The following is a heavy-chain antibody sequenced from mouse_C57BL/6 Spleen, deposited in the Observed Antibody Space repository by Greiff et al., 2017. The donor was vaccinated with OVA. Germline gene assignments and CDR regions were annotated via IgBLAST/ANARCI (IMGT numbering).Heavy chain of an antibody. V-gene: IGHV5-17*01. Sequence: EVMLVESGGCLVKPGGSLKLSCAASGFTFSDSGMHWVRQAPEKGLEWVAYISSGSSTIYYADTVKGRFTISRDNAKNTLFLQMTRMRSEDTAMYYCARRNYDYDGYAMDYWGQGTSVTVSS. CDR2: ISSGSSTI. CDR1: GFTFSDSG. CDR3: ARRNYDYDGYAMDY. J-gene: IGHJ4*01. D-gene: IGHD2-4*01.